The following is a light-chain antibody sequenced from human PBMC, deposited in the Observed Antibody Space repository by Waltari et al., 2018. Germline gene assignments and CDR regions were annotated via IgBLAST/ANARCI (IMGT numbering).Light chain of an antibody. Sequence: SSELTQDPAVSMALEQTARITCQGDSLRIYYVSWFHQKPGQAPALVIYGKNNRPSGIPDRFSASSSGRTASLTIIGAQAEDEADYYCHSRDSSGDVIIGGGTKLTVV. V-gene: IGLV3-19*01. J-gene: IGLJ2*01. CDR3: HSRDSSGDVI. CDR2: GKN. CDR1: SLRIYY.